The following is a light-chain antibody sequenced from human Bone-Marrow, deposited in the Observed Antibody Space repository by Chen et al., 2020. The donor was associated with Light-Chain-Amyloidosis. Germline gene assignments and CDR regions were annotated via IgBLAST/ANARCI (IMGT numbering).Light chain of an antibody. V-gene: IGLV6-57*01. CDR3: QSYQGSSQGV. Sequence: NFMLTQPHSVSESPGKTVIISCTRSSGSIATNYVKWYQQRPGSSPTTVIYEDDQRPSGVPGRFAGSIDRSSNSASHTSSGLQNEDEADYYCQSYQGSSQGVFGGGTKLTVL. CDR1: SGSIATNY. CDR2: EDD. J-gene: IGLJ3*02.